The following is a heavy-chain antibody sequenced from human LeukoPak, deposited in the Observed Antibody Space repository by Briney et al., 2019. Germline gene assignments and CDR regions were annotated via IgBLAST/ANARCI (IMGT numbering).Heavy chain of an antibody. V-gene: IGHV4-39*07. CDR3: AREVHYYGSGTYFFWFDP. CDR2: IYYSGST. D-gene: IGHD3-10*01. J-gene: IGHJ5*02. CDR1: GGSISSSSYY. Sequence: PSETLSLTCTVSGGSISSSSYYWGWIRQPLGKGLEWIGSIYYSGSTYYNPSLKSRVTISVDTSKNQVSLKLTSVTAADTAIYYCAREVHYYGSGTYFFWFDPWGQGTLVTVSS.